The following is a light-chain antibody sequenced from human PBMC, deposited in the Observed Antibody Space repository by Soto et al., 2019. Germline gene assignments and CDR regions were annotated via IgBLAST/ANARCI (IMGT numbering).Light chain of an antibody. CDR2: HAS. Sequence: DIQMTQSPSTLSGPVGERVTITCRASQTISSWLAWYQQKPGTAPKVLIYHASTLESGVPSRFSGSGSGTEFTLTIGGLQPDDFATYYCQQYMSYSFGQGTKVDIK. CDR3: QQYMSYS. V-gene: IGKV1-5*01. CDR1: QTISSW. J-gene: IGKJ1*01.